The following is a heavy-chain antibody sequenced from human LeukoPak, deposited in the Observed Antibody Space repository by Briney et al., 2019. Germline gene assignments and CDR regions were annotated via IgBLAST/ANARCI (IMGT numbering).Heavy chain of an antibody. D-gene: IGHD6-19*01. Sequence: PGGSLRLSCAASGFTFSGYYMSWIRQGPGKGLEWVSYISSSGSTIYYADSVKGRFTISRDNAKNSLYLQMNSLRAEDTAVCYCVIVAGTNAFDIWGQGTMVTVSS. V-gene: IGHV3-11*04. CDR2: ISSSGSTI. CDR3: VIVAGTNAFDI. J-gene: IGHJ3*02. CDR1: GFTFSGYY.